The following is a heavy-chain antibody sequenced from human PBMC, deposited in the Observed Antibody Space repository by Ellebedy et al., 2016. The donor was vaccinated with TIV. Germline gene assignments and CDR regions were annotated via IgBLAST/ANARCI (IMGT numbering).Heavy chain of an antibody. V-gene: IGHV1-2*02. CDR3: AREGDLLAAFDI. CDR1: GYTFTVYY. J-gene: IGHJ3*02. D-gene: IGHD1-26*01. Sequence: AASVKVSCKASGYTFTVYYIHWVRQARGQGLEWMGWINPNSGVTIYPQKFQGRVTLTRDTSISTAYMELSRLTSDDTAVYYCAREGDLLAAFDIWGQGTMVTVSS. CDR2: INPNSGVT.